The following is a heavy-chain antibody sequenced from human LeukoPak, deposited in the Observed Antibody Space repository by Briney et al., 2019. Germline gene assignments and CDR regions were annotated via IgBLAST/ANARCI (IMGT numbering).Heavy chain of an antibody. CDR1: GGSISSYY. Sequence: AETLSLTCTVSGGSISSYYWSWIRQPPGKGLEWIGYIYYSGTTNYNPSLKSRVTISVDTSKNQFSLKLSSVTAADTAVHYCARGVYIAAAQYGYWGQGTLVTVSS. J-gene: IGHJ4*02. V-gene: IGHV4-59*01. CDR2: IYYSGTT. CDR3: ARGVYIAAAQYGY. D-gene: IGHD6-13*01.